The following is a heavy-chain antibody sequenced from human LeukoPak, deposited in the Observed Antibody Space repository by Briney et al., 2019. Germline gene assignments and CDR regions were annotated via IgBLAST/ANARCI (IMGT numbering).Heavy chain of an antibody. J-gene: IGHJ4*02. Sequence: ASVKVSCKASGFTFSNYDINWVRQAPGQGLEWMGWLNPKSGDTGYAQKFQGRVAMTRNTSITTAYMEVSSLTSEDTAVYYCARGTALSSPLEYWGQGTLVTVSS. CDR1: GFTFSNYD. CDR2: LNPKSGDT. D-gene: IGHD2-21*02. V-gene: IGHV1-8*01. CDR3: ARGTALSSPLEY.